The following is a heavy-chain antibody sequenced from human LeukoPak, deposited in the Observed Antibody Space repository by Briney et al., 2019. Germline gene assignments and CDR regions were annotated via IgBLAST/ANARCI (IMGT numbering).Heavy chain of an antibody. J-gene: IGHJ3*02. CDR1: GGSISSYY. CDR2: IYTSGST. Sequence: PSETLSLTRTVSGGSISSYYWSWIRQPAGKGLEWIGRIYTSGSTNYNPSLKSRVTMSVDTSKNQFSLKLSSVTAADTAVYYCARYCSGGSCYLKIPGAFDIWGQGTMVTVSS. CDR3: ARYCSGGSCYLKIPGAFDI. D-gene: IGHD2-15*01. V-gene: IGHV4-4*07.